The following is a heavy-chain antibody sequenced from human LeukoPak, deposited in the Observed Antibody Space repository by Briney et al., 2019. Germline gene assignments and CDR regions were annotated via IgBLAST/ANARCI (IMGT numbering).Heavy chain of an antibody. Sequence: SVKVSCKASGGTFSSYAISWVRQAPGQGLEWMGRIIPIFGTPNYAQKFQGRVTVTTDASTNTAYTKLSSLRSEDTAVYYCARARGYSYSSPFDYWGQGTLVTVSS. CDR2: IIPIFGTP. CDR3: ARARGYSYSSPFDY. D-gene: IGHD5-18*01. V-gene: IGHV1-69*05. J-gene: IGHJ4*02. CDR1: GGTFSSYA.